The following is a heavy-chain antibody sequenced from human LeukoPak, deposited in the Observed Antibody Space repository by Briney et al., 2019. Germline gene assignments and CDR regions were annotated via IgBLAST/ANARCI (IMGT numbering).Heavy chain of an antibody. J-gene: IGHJ3*02. D-gene: IGHD1-26*01. CDR3: ARTTGSKNALDI. Sequence: QPGGSLRLSCAASRFTFSSYWMHWVRQAPGKGLVWVSRINSDGSSTTYADSVKGRFTISRDNAKNTLYLQMNSLRAEDTAVYYCARTTGSKNALDIWGQGTMVTVSS. CDR1: RFTFSSYW. CDR2: INSDGSST. V-gene: IGHV3-74*01.